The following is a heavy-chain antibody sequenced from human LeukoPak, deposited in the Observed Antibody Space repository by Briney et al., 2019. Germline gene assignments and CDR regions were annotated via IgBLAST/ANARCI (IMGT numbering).Heavy chain of an antibody. J-gene: IGHJ4*02. CDR3: TGSFGELSFFAH. CDR1: GFTLITYW. CDR2: IRSKAYGGTT. V-gene: IGHV3-49*04. D-gene: IGHD3-10*01. Sequence: GGSLRLSCAASGFTLITYWMTWVRQAPGKGLEWVGFIRSKAYGGTTEYAASVKGRFTISRDDSKSIAYLQVNSLKTEDTAVYYCTGSFGELSFFAHWGQGTLVTVSS.